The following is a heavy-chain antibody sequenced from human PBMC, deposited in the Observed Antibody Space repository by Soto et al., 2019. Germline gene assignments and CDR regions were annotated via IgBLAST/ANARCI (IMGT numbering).Heavy chain of an antibody. J-gene: IGHJ4*02. CDR1: GVTFSSYG. CDR2: ISYDGTNK. Sequence: QVQLVESGGGVVQPGRSLRLSCAASGVTFSSYGMHWVRQAPGKGLEWVAVISYDGTNKYYVDSVKGRFTISRDDSKNTLYLQMNSLRPEDTAVYYCAKEKATRGYSFLVDYWGQGTLVTVSS. V-gene: IGHV3-30*18. D-gene: IGHD5-18*01. CDR3: AKEKATRGYSFLVDY.